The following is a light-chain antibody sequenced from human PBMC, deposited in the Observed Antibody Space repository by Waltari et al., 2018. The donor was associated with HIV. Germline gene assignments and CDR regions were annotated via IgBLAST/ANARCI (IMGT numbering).Light chain of an antibody. CDR1: QSMSGG. CDR2: KAS. CDR3: QQYYTLPLP. Sequence: IQMTQSPSTLSASVAYRVTIPCRASQSMSGGLAWYQKRAGQAPKLLIYKASSLESGGPSRFSGKEAGTEFTLAISSLQPDDFATYYCQQYYTLPLPFGGGTKVEIK. J-gene: IGKJ4*01. V-gene: IGKV1-5*03.